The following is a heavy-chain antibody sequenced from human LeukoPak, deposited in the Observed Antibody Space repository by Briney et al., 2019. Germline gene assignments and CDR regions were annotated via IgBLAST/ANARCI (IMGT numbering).Heavy chain of an antibody. CDR1: GNSLSETS. V-gene: IGHV1-24*01. D-gene: IGHD1-26*01. J-gene: IGHJ4*02. CDR2: FDPEDGEP. CDR3: ATADKWEPLDY. Sequence: GASVKVSCKVSGNSLSETSIHWVRQAPGQWLEWMGGFDPEDGEPIFAQRFLGRFSMTEDTSADTAYMELSSLGPEDTAVYYCATADKWEPLDYWGQGTLVTVSS.